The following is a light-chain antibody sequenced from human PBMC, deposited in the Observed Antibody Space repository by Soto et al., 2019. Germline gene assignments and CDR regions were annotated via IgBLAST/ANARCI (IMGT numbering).Light chain of an antibody. Sequence: QSVLTQPPSMSGAPGQRVTISCTGSSSNIGAGYDVHWYQQLPGTAPKLLIFDNNNRPSGVPDRFSGSKSGTSASLAITGLQAEDEADYYCQSYDSSLSGSVFGGGTKLTVL. CDR2: DNN. J-gene: IGLJ2*01. CDR3: QSYDSSLSGSV. V-gene: IGLV1-40*01. CDR1: SSNIGAGYD.